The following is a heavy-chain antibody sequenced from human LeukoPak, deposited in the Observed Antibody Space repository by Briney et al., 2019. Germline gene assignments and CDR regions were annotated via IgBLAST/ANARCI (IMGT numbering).Heavy chain of an antibody. CDR2: IYYSGST. V-gene: IGHV4-59*01. CDR1: GGSISNYY. CDR3: ARAGRVGYSYGAPFDY. Sequence: SSETLSLTCTVSGGSISNYYWTWIRQPPGKGLEWIGYIYYSGSTNSNPSLKSRVTISLDTSKNHFSLKLSSVTAADTAVYYCARAGRVGYSYGAPFDYWGQGTLVTVSS. J-gene: IGHJ4*02. D-gene: IGHD5-18*01.